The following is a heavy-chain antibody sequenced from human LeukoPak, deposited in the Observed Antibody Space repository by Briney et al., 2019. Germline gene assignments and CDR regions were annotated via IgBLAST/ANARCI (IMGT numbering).Heavy chain of an antibody. CDR2: IFYSGIT. CDR3: ARHRGSGSPYFDY. Sequence: SETLSLTCTISGDSINNYYWSWIRQSPGKELEWIGYIFYSGITKYNPSLKSRVTISVDTSKNQFSLKLSSVTAADTAVYYCARHRGSGSPYFDYWGQGTLVTVSS. CDR1: GDSINNYY. V-gene: IGHV4-59*08. J-gene: IGHJ4*02. D-gene: IGHD3-10*01.